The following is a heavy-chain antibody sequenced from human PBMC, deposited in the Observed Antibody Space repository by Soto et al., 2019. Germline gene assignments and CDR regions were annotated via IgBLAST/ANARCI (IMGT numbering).Heavy chain of an antibody. Sequence: ASVKVSCKVSGYTLTELSMHWVRQAPGKGLEWMGGFDPEDGETIYAQKFQGRVTMTEDTSTDTAYMELSSLRSEDTAVYYCATGRYYYDSSGQKSAPFDYWGQGTLVPVSS. D-gene: IGHD3-22*01. CDR2: FDPEDGET. J-gene: IGHJ4*02. V-gene: IGHV1-24*01. CDR1: GYTLTELS. CDR3: ATGRYYYDSSGQKSAPFDY.